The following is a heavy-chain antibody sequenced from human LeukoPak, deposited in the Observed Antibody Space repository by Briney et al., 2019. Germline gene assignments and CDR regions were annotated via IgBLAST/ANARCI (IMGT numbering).Heavy chain of an antibody. V-gene: IGHV4-39*02. D-gene: IGHD6-19*01. CDR2: IYYSGST. CDR1: GDSIRSSSSY. Sequence: SETLSLTCTVSGDSIRSSSSYWGWFRQPPGKGLEWIGSIYYSGSTFYSPSLKSRVTISVDTSKNQFSLKLSSVTAADTAVYYCARDRGNGWAFDYWGQGTLVTVSS. CDR3: ARDRGNGWAFDY. J-gene: IGHJ4*02.